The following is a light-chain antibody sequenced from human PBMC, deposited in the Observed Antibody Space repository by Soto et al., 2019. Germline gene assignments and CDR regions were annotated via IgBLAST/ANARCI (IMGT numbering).Light chain of an antibody. CDR1: SSDVAIYNY. CDR3: CSYAGSYTFARNV. CDR2: DVS. V-gene: IGLV2-11*01. J-gene: IGLJ1*01. Sequence: QSALTQPRSVSWSPGQSVTISCTGTSSDVAIYNYISWYQQHPGEAPKLMIHDVSERPSGVPDRFSGSKSGNTASLTISGLQAEDEADYYCCSYAGSYTFARNVFGTGTKVTVL.